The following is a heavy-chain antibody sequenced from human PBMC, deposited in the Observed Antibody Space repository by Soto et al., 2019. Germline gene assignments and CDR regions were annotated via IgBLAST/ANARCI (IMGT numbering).Heavy chain of an antibody. J-gene: IGHJ4*02. D-gene: IGHD6-19*01. CDR2: ISALNGVT. CDR3: ARAGPVAGTSGY. CDR1: GYTFTSHG. V-gene: IGHV1-18*01. Sequence: QVQLVQSGAEVKKPGASVKVSCKASGYTFTSHGISWVRQAPGQGLEWMGWISALNGVTNFAQKFQGRVTMTTDTSTSTAYMDLRSLSSDDTAVYYCARAGPVAGTSGYSGQGPLVTVSS.